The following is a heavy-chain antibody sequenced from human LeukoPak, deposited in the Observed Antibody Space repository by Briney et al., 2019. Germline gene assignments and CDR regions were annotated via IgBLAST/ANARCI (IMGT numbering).Heavy chain of an antibody. Sequence: GGSLRLSCAASGFTFSSYSMNWVRQAPGKGLEWVSSISSSSSYIYYADSVKGRFTISRDNAKNSLYLQMNSLGAEDTAVYYCASWITMVRGVIRGVDVWGQGTTVTVSS. D-gene: IGHD3-10*01. V-gene: IGHV3-21*01. J-gene: IGHJ6*02. CDR1: GFTFSSYS. CDR2: ISSSSSYI. CDR3: ASWITMVRGVIRGVDV.